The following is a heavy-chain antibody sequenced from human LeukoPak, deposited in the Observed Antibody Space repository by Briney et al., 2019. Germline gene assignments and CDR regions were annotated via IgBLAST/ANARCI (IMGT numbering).Heavy chain of an antibody. CDR3: TSLSYKSD. V-gene: IGHV3-74*01. J-gene: IGHJ4*02. CDR1: GFTFSTSW. D-gene: IGHD3-10*01. CDR2: INSDGSTT. Sequence: PGGSLRLSCAASGFTFSTSWMHWVRQAPGKGLVWVSRINSDGSTTNYADSVKGRFTISRDNAKNTLYLQMNSLRAEDTAVYYCTSLSYKSDWGQGTLVTVSS.